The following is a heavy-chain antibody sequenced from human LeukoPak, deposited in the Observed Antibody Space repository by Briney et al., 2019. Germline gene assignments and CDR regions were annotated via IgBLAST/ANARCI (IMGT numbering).Heavy chain of an antibody. D-gene: IGHD2-21*02. CDR1: GFTFSTYT. J-gene: IGHJ2*01. V-gene: IGHV3-21*06. Sequence: PGGSLRLSCAASGFTFSTYTINWVRQAPGKGLEWVSSISSTSRYIYSADSVKGRFTISRDNAKNSLYLQMNSLRAEDTAVYYCARAGVLVSSSPSYWYFDLWGRGTLVTVSS. CDR2: ISSTSRYI. CDR3: ARAGVLVSSSPSYWYFDL.